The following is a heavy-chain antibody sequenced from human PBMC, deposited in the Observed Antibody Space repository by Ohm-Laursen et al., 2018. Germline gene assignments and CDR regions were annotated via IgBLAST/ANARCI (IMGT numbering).Heavy chain of an antibody. Sequence: SLRLSCAASGFIFSSYAMSWVRQAPGKGLEWVSAISGSGGSAYYADSVKGRFTISRDNSKNTLYLQMNSLRAEDTAVYYCAKASDCDFWSGTQYFDYWGQGTLVTVSS. CDR2: ISGSGGSA. CDR3: AKASDCDFWSGTQYFDY. J-gene: IGHJ4*02. D-gene: IGHD3-3*01. V-gene: IGHV3-23*01. CDR1: GFIFSSYA.